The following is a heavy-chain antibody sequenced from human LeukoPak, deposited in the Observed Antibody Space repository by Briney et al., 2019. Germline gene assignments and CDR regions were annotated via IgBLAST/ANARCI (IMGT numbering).Heavy chain of an antibody. V-gene: IGHV3-21*01. J-gene: IGHJ5*01. Sequence: PAGSLSLSCAAYTFTFSSYSMNWDRQAQGKGLEWVSSISSSSSYIYYADSVKGRFTISRDNAKNSLYLQMNSLRAEDTAVYYCARGEYDILTGLSFDSWGQGTLVTVSS. CDR1: TFTFSSYS. CDR2: ISSSSSYI. D-gene: IGHD3-9*01. CDR3: ARGEYDILTGLSFDS.